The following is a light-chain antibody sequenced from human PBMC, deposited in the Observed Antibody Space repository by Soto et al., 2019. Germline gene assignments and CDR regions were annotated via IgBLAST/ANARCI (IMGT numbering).Light chain of an antibody. CDR1: SSDVGGYNY. Sequence: QPALTQPASVSGSPGRSITISCTGTSSDVGGYNYVSWYQQHPGKAPKLMIYDVSNRPSGVSNRFSGSKSGNTASLTISGLQAEDEADYYCSSYTSSSTRVFGTGTKVTLL. V-gene: IGLV2-14*01. J-gene: IGLJ1*01. CDR3: SSYTSSSTRV. CDR2: DVS.